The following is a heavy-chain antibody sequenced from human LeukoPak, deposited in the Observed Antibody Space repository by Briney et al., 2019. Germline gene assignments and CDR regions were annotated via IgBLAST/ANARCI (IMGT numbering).Heavy chain of an antibody. D-gene: IGHD1-26*01. CDR3: ARYTYGSYGLEY. CDR2: INGDGGSR. V-gene: IGHV3-74*01. Sequence: PGGSLRLSCAASGFTFSNYWMHWVRQAPGEGLVWVARINGDGGSRSYADSVKGRFTISRDNAKGILYLQMNSLRAEDTAVYSCARYTYGSYGLEYWGQGTLVTVSS. J-gene: IGHJ4*02. CDR1: GFTFSNYW.